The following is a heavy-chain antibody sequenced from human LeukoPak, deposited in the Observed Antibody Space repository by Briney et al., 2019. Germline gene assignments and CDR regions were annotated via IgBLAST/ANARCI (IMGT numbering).Heavy chain of an antibody. V-gene: IGHV1-18*01. J-gene: IGHJ6*03. Sequence: ASVKVSCKASGYTFTSYGISWVRQAPGQGPEWMGWISAYNGNTNYAQKLQGRVTMTTDTSTSTAYMELRSLRSDDTAVYYCAREIAAPLGSNNLFFYYYHYQDVWGKGTTVTVSS. CDR3: AREIAAPLGSNNLFFYYYHYQDV. CDR1: GYTFTSYG. D-gene: IGHD2-15*01. CDR2: ISAYNGNT.